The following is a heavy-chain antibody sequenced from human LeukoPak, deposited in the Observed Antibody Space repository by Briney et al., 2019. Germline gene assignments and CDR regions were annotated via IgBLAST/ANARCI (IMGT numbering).Heavy chain of an antibody. CDR2: INPNSGGT. CDR1: GHTFTGYY. CDR3: ARVVTATGMDV. D-gene: IGHD2-21*02. V-gene: IGHV1-2*06. J-gene: IGHJ6*02. Sequence: VASVKVSCKASGHTFTGYYMHWVRQAPGQGLEWMGRINPNSGGTNYEQKFQGRVTMTRDTSISTAYMELSRLRSDDTAVYYCARVVTATGMDVWGQGTTVTVSS.